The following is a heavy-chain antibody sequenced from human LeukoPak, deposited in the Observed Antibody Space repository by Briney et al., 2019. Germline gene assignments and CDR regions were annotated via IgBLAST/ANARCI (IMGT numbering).Heavy chain of an antibody. J-gene: IGHJ4*02. Sequence: GGSLRLSCAGSGFTVRSDYMSWVRQAPGKGLEWVSVIYTDGRTFFADFVKGRFTISRDTSKNMLYLQMNSLRVEDTAVYYCARGTPTVSAGHYWGQGTLVTVSS. D-gene: IGHD2-15*01. CDR3: ARGTPTVSAGHY. CDR2: IYTDGRT. CDR1: GFTVRSDY. V-gene: IGHV3-53*01.